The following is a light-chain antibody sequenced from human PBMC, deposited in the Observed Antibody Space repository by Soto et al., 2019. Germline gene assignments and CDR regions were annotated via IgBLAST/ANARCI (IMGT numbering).Light chain of an antibody. CDR3: NSHTSGDFRV. J-gene: IGLJ1*01. Sequence: QSALTQPASVSGSPGQSITISCTGTSSDVGRYNHVSWYQHHPGKAPKLLLSEVSKRPSGVSNRFSGSKSDYTASLTISGLQAEDEAADYCNSHTSGDFRVFGTGTKVTVL. V-gene: IGLV2-14*01. CDR1: SSDVGRYNH. CDR2: EVS.